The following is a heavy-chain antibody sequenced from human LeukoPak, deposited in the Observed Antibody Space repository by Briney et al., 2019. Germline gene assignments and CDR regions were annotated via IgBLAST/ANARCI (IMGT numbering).Heavy chain of an antibody. J-gene: IGHJ4*02. CDR1: GYTFTSYD. D-gene: IGHD1-1*01. CDR3: ARLKNLRYNWNGLGY. CDR2: INPNSGGT. Sequence: ASVKVSCKASGYTFTSYDINWVRQAPGQGLEWMGWINPNSGGTNYAQKFQGRVTMTRDTSISTAYMELSRLRSDDTAVYYCARLKNLRYNWNGLGYWGQGTLVTVSS. V-gene: IGHV1-2*02.